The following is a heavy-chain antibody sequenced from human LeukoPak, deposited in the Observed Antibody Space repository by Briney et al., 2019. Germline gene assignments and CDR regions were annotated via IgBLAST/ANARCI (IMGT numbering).Heavy chain of an antibody. CDR1: GYTFTRYA. Sequence: ASMKVSCKASGYTFTRYALNWVRQAPGQGLEWMGWINTNSGNPTYAQGFTGRFVLSLDTSVGTAYLQINSLKAENTAVYYCARGDNTDYVLDHWGQGTLVTVSS. CDR3: ARGDNTDYVLDH. D-gene: IGHD3-22*01. J-gene: IGHJ4*02. CDR2: INTNSGNP. V-gene: IGHV7-4-1*02.